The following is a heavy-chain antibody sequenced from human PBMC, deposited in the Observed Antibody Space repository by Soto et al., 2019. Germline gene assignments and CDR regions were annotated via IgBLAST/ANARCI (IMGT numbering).Heavy chain of an antibody. J-gene: IGHJ3*02. CDR3: AKEYSSGWYAFDI. V-gene: IGHV3-23*01. D-gene: IGHD6-19*01. CDR2: ISGSGGST. Sequence: GGSLRLSCAASGFTFSSYAMSWVRQAPGKGLEWVSAISGSGGSTYYADSVKGRFTSSRDNSKNTLYLQMTSLRAEDTAVYYCAKEYSSGWYAFDIWGQGTMVTVSS. CDR1: GFTFSSYA.